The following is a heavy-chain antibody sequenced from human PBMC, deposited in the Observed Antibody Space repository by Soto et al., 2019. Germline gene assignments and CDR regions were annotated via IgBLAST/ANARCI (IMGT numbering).Heavy chain of an antibody. J-gene: IGHJ4*02. D-gene: IGHD6-19*01. CDR2: IYHSGST. V-gene: IGHV4-4*02. Sequence: PSETLSLTCAVSGGSISSSNWWSWVRQPPGKGLEWIGEIYHSGSTNYNPSLKSRVTISVDKSKNQFSLKLSSVTAADTAVYYCARSRIAVAGTFDYWGQGTLVTVSS. CDR1: GGSISSSNW. CDR3: ARSRIAVAGTFDY.